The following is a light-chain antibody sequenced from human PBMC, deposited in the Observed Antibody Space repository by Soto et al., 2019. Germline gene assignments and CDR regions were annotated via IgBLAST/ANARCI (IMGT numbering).Light chain of an antibody. CDR1: GGSIASNH. J-gene: IGLJ2*01. CDR3: QSYDSNSVV. CDR2: KDN. V-gene: IGLV6-57*04. Sequence: FMLTQPHSVSESPGKTVTISCTRSGGSIASNHVQWYQQRPGSAPTTVIYKDNQRPSGVPDRFSGSIDSSSNSASLTISGLKTEDEADYYCQSYDSNSVVFGGGTKVTVL.